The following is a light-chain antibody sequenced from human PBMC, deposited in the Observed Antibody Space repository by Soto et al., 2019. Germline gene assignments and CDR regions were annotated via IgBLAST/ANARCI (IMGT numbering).Light chain of an antibody. V-gene: IGKV3-11*01. J-gene: IGKJ5*01. CDR3: QQRSNWQFT. CDR1: QSVNYY. Sequence: EIVLTQSPATLSLSPGERATLSCRATQSVNYYLAWYQQKPGQAPRLLIYDASNRATGIPARFSGSGSGTDFTLTISSLEPEDFAVYYCQQRSNWQFTFGQGTRWRL. CDR2: DAS.